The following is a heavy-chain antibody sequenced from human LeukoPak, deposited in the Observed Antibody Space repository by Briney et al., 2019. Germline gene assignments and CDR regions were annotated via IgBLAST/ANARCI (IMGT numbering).Heavy chain of an antibody. D-gene: IGHD1-26*01. CDR3: ARDRYSGSYPLDY. V-gene: IGHV3-11*01. CDR1: GFTFSDYY. J-gene: IGHJ4*02. Sequence: AGGSLRLSCAASGFTFSDYYMSWIRQAPGKGLEWVSYISSSGSTIYYADSVKGRFTISRDNAKNSLYLQMNSLRAEDTAVHYCARDRYSGSYPLDYWGQGTLVTVSS. CDR2: ISSSGSTI.